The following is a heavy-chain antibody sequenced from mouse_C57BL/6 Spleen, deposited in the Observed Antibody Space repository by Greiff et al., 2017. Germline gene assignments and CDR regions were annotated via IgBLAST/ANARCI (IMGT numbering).Heavy chain of an antibody. D-gene: IGHD2-5*01. CDR2: IRSKSNNYAT. V-gene: IGHV10-1*01. CDR3: VRQSSYSNYGDY. J-gene: IGHJ4*01. CDR1: GFSFNTYA. Sequence: EVHLVESGGGLVQPKGSLKLSCAASGFSFNTYAMNWVRQAPGKGLEWVARIRSKSNNYATYYADSVKDRFTISRDDSESMLYLQMNNLKTEDTAMYYCVRQSSYSNYGDYWGQGTSVTVSS.